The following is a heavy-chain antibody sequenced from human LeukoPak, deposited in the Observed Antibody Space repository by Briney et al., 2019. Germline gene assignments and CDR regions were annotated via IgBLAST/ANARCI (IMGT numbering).Heavy chain of an antibody. V-gene: IGHV3-7*01. CDR1: GFTFSSYW. J-gene: IGHJ5*02. CDR3: VSGYCSGGSCPLFDWFDP. D-gene: IGHD2-15*01. CDR2: IKQDGSEK. Sequence: GGSLRLSCAPCGFTFSSYWMSWVRQAPGQGLEWVANIKQDGSEKYYVDSVKGRFTISRDKAKNSLDLQMNSLRAEDTAVYYCVSGYCSGGSCPLFDWFDPWGQGTLVTV.